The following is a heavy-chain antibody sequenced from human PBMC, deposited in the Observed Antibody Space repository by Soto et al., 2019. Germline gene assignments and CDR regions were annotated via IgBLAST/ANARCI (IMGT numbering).Heavy chain of an antibody. CDR2: IVVGSGNT. D-gene: IGHD6-13*01. J-gene: IGHJ1*01. V-gene: IGHV1-58*01. CDR3: AAGGAISSIWPY. CDR1: GLTITSSS. Sequence: KLSCEDSGLTITSSSVQWVRQARGQRLEWIGWIVVGSGNTNYAQKFQERVTITRDMSTSTAYMELSSLRSEDSAVYYCAAGGAISSIWPYLGQGTLVT.